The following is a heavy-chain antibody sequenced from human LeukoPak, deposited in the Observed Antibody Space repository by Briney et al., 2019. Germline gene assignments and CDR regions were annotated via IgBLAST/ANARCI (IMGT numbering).Heavy chain of an antibody. CDR1: GASVSSGSYY. Sequence: PSETLSLTCTVSGASVSSGSYYWTWIRQPPGKGLEWIGYIFYSGSTNYNPSLESRVTISFDTSKNQFSLKLTSVTAADTAVYYCATRIAARPVVDYYYYGMDVWGQGTTVTVSS. D-gene: IGHD6-6*01. CDR3: ATRIAARPVVDYYYYGMDV. V-gene: IGHV4-61*01. J-gene: IGHJ6*02. CDR2: IFYSGST.